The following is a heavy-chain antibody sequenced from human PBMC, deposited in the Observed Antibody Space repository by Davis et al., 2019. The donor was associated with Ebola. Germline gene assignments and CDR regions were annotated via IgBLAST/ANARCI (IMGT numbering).Heavy chain of an antibody. Sequence: GESLKISCAASGFTFSTYSMNWVRQAPGKGLEWVSSISSSSSYIYYADSVKGRFTISRDNAKNSLYLQMNSLRADDTAVYYCARDPPRRFDYWGQGTLVTVSS. V-gene: IGHV3-21*01. J-gene: IGHJ4*02. CDR2: ISSSSSYI. CDR3: ARDPPRRFDY. CDR1: GFTFSTYS.